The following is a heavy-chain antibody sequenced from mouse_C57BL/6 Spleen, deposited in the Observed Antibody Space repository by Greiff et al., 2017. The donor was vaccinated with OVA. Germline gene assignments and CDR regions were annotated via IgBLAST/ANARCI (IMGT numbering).Heavy chain of an antibody. V-gene: IGHV1-59*01. D-gene: IGHD2-2*01. Sequence: QVQLQQSGAELVRPGTSVKLSCKASGYTFTSYWMHWVKQRPGQGLEWIGVIDPSDSYTNYNQKFKGKATLTVDTSSSTAYMQLSSLTSEDSAVYYCARRGSYGYDDYAMDYWGQGTSVTVSS. CDR3: ARRGSYGYDDYAMDY. J-gene: IGHJ4*01. CDR2: IDPSDSYT. CDR1: GYTFTSYW.